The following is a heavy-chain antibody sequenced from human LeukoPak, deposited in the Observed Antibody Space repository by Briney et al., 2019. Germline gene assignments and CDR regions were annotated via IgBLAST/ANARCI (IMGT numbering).Heavy chain of an antibody. CDR1: GFSFSSYS. J-gene: IGHJ4*02. V-gene: IGHV3-21*01. Sequence: GALLLSFAASGFSFSSYSMYWVRPAPGKGLEWVSSISSSSSYIYYASSVKGRFTISRDNAKNSLYLQVNSLRAEDTAVYYCGRSDSSGSFDYWGQGTLVTVSS. CDR2: ISSSSSYI. D-gene: IGHD3-22*01. CDR3: GRSDSSGSFDY.